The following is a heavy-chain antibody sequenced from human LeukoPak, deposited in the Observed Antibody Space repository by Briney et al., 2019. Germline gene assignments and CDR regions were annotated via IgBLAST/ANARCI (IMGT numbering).Heavy chain of an antibody. CDR3: ATGHSGLSFDY. V-gene: IGHV3-23*01. CDR2: ISGSGGST. D-gene: IGHD6-19*01. Sequence: XREWGSAISGSGGSTYYADSVKGRFTISRDNSKNTLYLQMNSLRAEDTAVYYCATGHSGLSFDYWGQGTLVTVSS. J-gene: IGHJ4*02.